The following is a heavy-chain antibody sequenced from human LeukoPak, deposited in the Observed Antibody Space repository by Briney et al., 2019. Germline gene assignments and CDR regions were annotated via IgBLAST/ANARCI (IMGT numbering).Heavy chain of an antibody. J-gene: IGHJ1*01. CDR2: IYYSGST. CDR1: GGSFSGYY. D-gene: IGHD1-26*01. V-gene: IGHV4-34*01. CDR3: ARLQASYQEYFQH. Sequence: SETLSLTCAVYGGSFSGYYWSWIRQPPGKGLEWIGSIYYSGSTYYNPSLKSRVTISVDTSKNQFSLKLSSVTAADTAVYYCARLQASYQEYFQHWGQGTLVTVSS.